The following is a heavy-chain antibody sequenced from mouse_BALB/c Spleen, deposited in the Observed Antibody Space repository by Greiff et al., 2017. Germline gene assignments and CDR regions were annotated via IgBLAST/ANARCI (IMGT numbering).Heavy chain of an antibody. Sequence: EVKLMESGPGLVKPSQSLSLTCSVTGYSITSGYYWNWIRQFPGNKLEWMGYISYDGSNNYNPSLKNRISITRDTSKNQFFLKLNSVTTEDTATYYCARGDPELGRGFAYWGQGTLVTVSA. J-gene: IGHJ3*01. CDR1: GYSITSGYY. D-gene: IGHD4-1*01. CDR3: ARGDPELGRGFAY. V-gene: IGHV3-6*02. CDR2: ISYDGSN.